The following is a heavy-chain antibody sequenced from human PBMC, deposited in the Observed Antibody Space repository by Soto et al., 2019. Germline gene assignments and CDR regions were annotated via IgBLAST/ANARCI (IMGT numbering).Heavy chain of an antibody. CDR3: ARQTGLGATNY. V-gene: IGHV3-74*01. CDR2: INTDGSVT. Sequence: LRLSFAGSGFSFNNFWIHWVRQAPGKGLVWVARINTDGSVTSHADSVKGRFTISRDNAKSTLYLQMNSLRAEDSARYYCARQTGLGATNYWGRGTLVTVSS. CDR1: GFSFNNFW. D-gene: IGHD1-26*01. J-gene: IGHJ4*02.